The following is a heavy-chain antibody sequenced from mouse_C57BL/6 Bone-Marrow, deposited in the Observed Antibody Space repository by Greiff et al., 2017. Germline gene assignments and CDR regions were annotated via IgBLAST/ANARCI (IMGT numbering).Heavy chain of an antibody. CDR3: LRGYFDY. J-gene: IGHJ2*01. CDR2: ISPRSGNT. Sequence: VQLQESGAELARPGASVKLSCKASGYTFTSYGISWVKQRTGQGLEWIGEISPRSGNTYYNEKFKGKATLTADKSSSTAYMELRSLTSEDSAVYFCLRGYFDYWGQGTTLTVSS. V-gene: IGHV1-81*01. CDR1: GYTFTSYG. D-gene: IGHD1-1*01.